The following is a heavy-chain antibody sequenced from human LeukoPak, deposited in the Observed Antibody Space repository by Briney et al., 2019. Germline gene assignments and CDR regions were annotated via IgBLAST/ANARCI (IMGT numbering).Heavy chain of an antibody. V-gene: IGHV3-74*01. D-gene: IGHD3-16*01. J-gene: IGHJ4*02. CDR2: ISSDGSNT. CDR3: ARDWGGSGPTSHDY. CDR1: GFTFKTYL. Sequence: GGSLRLSCAASGFTFKTYLMHWVRQAPGRGPVWVSRISSDGSNTRYADSVKGRFTVSRDSAKNTLYLQMNSLRAEDTAVYYCARDWGGSGPTSHDYWGQGTLVTVSS.